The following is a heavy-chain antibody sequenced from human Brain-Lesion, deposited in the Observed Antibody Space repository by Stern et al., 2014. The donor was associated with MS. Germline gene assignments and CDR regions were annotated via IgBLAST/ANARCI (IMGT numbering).Heavy chain of an antibody. Sequence: VQLVESGGGVVQPGRSLRLSCAASGFTFSSYGMHWVRQAPGKGLEWVAVIWYDGSNKYYADSVKGRFTISRDNSKNTLYLQMNSLRAEDTAVYYCARDLRKYSSSWYSFDYWGQGTLVTFSS. V-gene: IGHV3-33*01. D-gene: IGHD6-13*01. CDR2: IWYDGSNK. CDR1: GFTFSSYG. J-gene: IGHJ4*02. CDR3: ARDLRKYSSSWYSFDY.